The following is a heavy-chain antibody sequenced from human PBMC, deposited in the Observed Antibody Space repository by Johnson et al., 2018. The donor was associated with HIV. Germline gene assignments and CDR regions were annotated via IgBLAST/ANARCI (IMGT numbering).Heavy chain of an antibody. D-gene: IGHD6-13*01. J-gene: IGHJ3*02. CDR1: GFTFDDYA. V-gene: IGHV3-9*01. CDR3: AKDSQITAVPNDAFDI. Sequence: VQLVESGGGLVQPGRSLRLSCAASGFTFDDYAMHWVRQAPGKGLEWVSGISWNSGSIGYADSVKGRFTISRDNAKNSLYLQMNSLRAEDTALYYCAKDSQITAVPNDAFDIWGQGTMVTVSS. CDR2: ISWNSGSI.